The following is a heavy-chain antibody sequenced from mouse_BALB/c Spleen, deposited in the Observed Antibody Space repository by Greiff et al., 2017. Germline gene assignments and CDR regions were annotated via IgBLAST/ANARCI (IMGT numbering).Heavy chain of an antibody. D-gene: IGHD1-1*01. V-gene: IGHV1-14*01. CDR3: VGHYYGTSYYYAMDY. CDR2: INPYNDGT. CDR1: GYTFTSYV. J-gene: IGHJ4*01. Sequence: EVKLQESGPELVKPGASVKMSCKASGYTFTSYVMHWVKQKPGQGLEWIGYINPYNDGTKYNEKFKGKATLTSDKSSSTAYMELSSLTSEDSAVYYCVGHYYGTSYYYAMDYWGQGTSVTVSS.